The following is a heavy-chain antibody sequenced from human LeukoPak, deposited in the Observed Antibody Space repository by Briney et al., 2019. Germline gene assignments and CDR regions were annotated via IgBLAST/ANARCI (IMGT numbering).Heavy chain of an antibody. CDR1: GFTIEDYG. CDR3: TRARGYSGYDYNNWFDP. V-gene: IGHV3-49*04. J-gene: IGHJ5*02. CDR2: IRSKGYGGTT. Sequence: GGSLRLSCAASGFTIEDYGMSWVRQAPGKGLEWVGFIRSKGYGGTTEYAASVKGRFTISRDDSKSIAYLQMNSLKTEDTAVYYCTRARGYSGYDYNNWFDPWGQGTLVTVSS. D-gene: IGHD5-12*01.